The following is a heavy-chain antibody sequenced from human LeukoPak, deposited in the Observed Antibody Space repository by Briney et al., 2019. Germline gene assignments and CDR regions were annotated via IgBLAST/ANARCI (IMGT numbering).Heavy chain of an antibody. J-gene: IGHJ4*02. CDR1: GFSFSTYS. CDR3: ARDITELERLFDY. Sequence: TGGSLRLSCAASGFSFSTYSMNWVRQAPGKGLEWISYISSDSTTIYYADSVKSRFTISRDNAKNSLYPQMNSLRAEDTAVYYCARDITELERLFDYWGQGTLVTVSS. D-gene: IGHD1-1*01. CDR2: ISSDSTTI. V-gene: IGHV3-48*01.